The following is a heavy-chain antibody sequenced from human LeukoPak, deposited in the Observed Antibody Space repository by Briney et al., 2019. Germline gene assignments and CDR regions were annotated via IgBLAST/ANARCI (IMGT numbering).Heavy chain of an antibody. CDR1: GGSISSGGYY. Sequence: SQTLSLTCTVSGGSISSGGYYWSWIRQHPGKGLERIGYIYYSGSTYYNPSLESRVTISVDTSKNQFSLKLSSVTAADTAVYYCVRTIAEIGWFDPWGQGTLVTVSS. CDR2: IYYSGST. CDR3: VRTIAEIGWFDP. D-gene: IGHD6-13*01. J-gene: IGHJ5*02. V-gene: IGHV4-31*03.